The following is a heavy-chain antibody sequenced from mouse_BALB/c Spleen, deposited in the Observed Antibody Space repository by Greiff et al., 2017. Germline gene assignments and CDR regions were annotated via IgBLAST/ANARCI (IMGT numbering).Heavy chain of an antibody. CDR1: GFTFSSYT. CDR3: TRDDYYGSSGYAMDY. V-gene: IGHV5-6-4*01. D-gene: IGHD1-1*01. CDR2: ISSGGSYT. Sequence: EVQLQESGGGLVKPGGSLKLSCAASGFTFSSYTMSWVRQTPEKRLEWVATISSGGSYTYYPDSVKGRFTISRDNAKNTLYLQMSSLKSEDTAMYYCTRDDYYGSSGYAMDYWGQGTSVTVSS. J-gene: IGHJ4*01.